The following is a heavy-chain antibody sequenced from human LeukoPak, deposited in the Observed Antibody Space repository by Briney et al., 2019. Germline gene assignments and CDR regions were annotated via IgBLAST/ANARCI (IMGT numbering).Heavy chain of an antibody. D-gene: IGHD3-10*01. J-gene: IGHJ4*02. CDR2: IYYSGST. CDR1: GGSISSSSYY. CDR3: ASNYYGSGTSDY. Sequence: SETLSLTCTVSGGSISSSSYYWGWIRQPPGKGLEWIGSIYYSGSTYYNPSLKSRVTISVDTSKNQFSLKLSSVTAADTAVYYCASNYYGSGTSDYWGQGTLVTVSS. V-gene: IGHV4-39*01.